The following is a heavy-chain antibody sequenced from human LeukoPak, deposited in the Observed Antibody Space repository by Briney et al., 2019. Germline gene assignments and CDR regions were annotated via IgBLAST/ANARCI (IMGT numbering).Heavy chain of an antibody. CDR3: ARHLYGSDY. V-gene: IGHV4-34*01. CDR2: VNHSGYT. CDR1: GVSFSTYY. J-gene: IGHJ4*02. D-gene: IGHD4-17*01. Sequence: SETLSLTCGVSGVSFSTYYWSWIRQSPEKGLEWIGEVNHSGYTNYNPSLKSRVTISVDTSKNQFSLNLRSVTAADTAVYYCARHLYGSDYWGQGTLVTVSS.